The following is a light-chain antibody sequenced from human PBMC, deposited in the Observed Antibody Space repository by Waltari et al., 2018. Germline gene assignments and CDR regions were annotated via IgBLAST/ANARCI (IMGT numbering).Light chain of an antibody. J-gene: IGKJ1*01. Sequence: DIVMTQSPDSLAVSLGERATLNCQSSQSVLYSSDNKNYLAWYQQKPGQPPKMLIYWASTRESGVPERFSGSGSGTDFTLTISSLQAEDVAVYYCQQYSSTPTWTFGQGTKVEIK. V-gene: IGKV4-1*01. CDR2: WAS. CDR3: QQYSSTPTWT. CDR1: QSVLYSSDNKNY.